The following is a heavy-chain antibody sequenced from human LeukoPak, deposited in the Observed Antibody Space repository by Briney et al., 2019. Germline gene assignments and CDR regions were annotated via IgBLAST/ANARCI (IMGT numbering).Heavy chain of an antibody. J-gene: IGHJ4*02. D-gene: IGHD2-2*01. CDR3: ARDRCSSTSCFSEY. Sequence: GASVKVSCKASGYTFTSYGISWVRQAPGQGLEWMGWISAYNGNTNYAQKLQGRVTMTTDTSTSTAYMELRSLRSDDTAVYYCARDRCSSTSCFSEYWGQGPLVTVSS. V-gene: IGHV1-18*01. CDR1: GYTFTSYG. CDR2: ISAYNGNT.